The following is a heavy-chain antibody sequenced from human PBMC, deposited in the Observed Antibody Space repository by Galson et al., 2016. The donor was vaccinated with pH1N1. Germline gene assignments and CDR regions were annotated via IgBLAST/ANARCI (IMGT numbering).Heavy chain of an antibody. CDR3: AIFAGTSPG. CDR2: INQDGSQK. D-gene: IGHD3-10*01. Sequence: SLRLSCAASGFTFNNYWVIWVRQAPGKGLEWVANINQDGSQKYYVDSVKGRFTISRDNAKNSPYLQMNSLRVEDTGLYYCAIFAGTSPGWGQGTLVTVSS. CDR1: GFTFNNYW. J-gene: IGHJ4*02. V-gene: IGHV3-7*01.